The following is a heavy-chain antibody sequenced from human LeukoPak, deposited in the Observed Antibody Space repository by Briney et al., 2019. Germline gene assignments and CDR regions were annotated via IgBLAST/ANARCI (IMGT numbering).Heavy chain of an antibody. J-gene: IGHJ4*02. CDR3: AGSPNPYYFDF. CDR2: IYYTGNT. V-gene: IGHV4-59*01. D-gene: IGHD6-19*01. CDR1: GGSISSYY. Sequence: SETLSLTCTVSGGSISSYYWSLIQQSPEKGLEWIGYIYYTGNTNYNPSLKSRVTILVDASKNQFSLNLSSVTAADTAVYYCAGSPNPYYFDFWGQGSLVTVSS.